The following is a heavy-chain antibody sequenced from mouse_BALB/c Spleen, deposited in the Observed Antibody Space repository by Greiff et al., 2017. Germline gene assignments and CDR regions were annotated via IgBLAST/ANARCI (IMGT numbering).Heavy chain of an antibody. D-gene: IGHD2-10*01. J-gene: IGHJ3*01. CDR1: GYTFTDYV. Sequence: QVHVKQSGPELVKPGASVKMSCKASGYTFTDYVISWVKQRTGQGLEWIGEIYPGSGSTYYNEKFKGKATLTADKSSNTAYMQLSSLTSEDSAVYFCARSKPAYYGNWFAYWGQGTLVTVSA. CDR3: ARSKPAYYGNWFAY. CDR2: IYPGSGST. V-gene: IGHV1-77*01.